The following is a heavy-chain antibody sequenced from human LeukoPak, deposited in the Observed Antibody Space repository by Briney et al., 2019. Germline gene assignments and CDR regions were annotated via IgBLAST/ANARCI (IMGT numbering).Heavy chain of an antibody. J-gene: IGHJ6*03. D-gene: IGHD3-10*01. V-gene: IGHV4-34*01. CDR2: INHSGST. CDR1: GGSFSGYY. CDR3: ARDFGGSGSYFYYYYYYMDV. Sequence: PSETLSLTCAVYGGSFSGYYWSWIRQPPGKGLEWIGEINHSGSTNYNPSLKSRVTISVDTSKNQFSLKLSSVTAADTAVYYCARDFGGSGSYFYYYYYYMDVWGKGTTVTVSS.